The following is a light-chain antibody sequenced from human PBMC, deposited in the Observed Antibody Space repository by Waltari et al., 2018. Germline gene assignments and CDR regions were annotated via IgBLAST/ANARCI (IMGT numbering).Light chain of an antibody. Sequence: QSALTQPASVSGSPGQSITISCTGTSNDIGRYNLVSWYQQHPGKAPKLMIYAVSKWASGVSNRFSGSKSGNRASLTISGLQAEDEADYYCCSYAGSTIWVFGGGTKLTVL. J-gene: IGLJ3*02. CDR3: CSYAGSTIWV. CDR1: SNDIGRYNL. CDR2: AVS. V-gene: IGLV2-23*02.